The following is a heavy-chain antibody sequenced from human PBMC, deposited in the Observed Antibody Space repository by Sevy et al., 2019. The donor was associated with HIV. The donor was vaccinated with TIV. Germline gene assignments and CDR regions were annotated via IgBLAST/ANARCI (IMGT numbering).Heavy chain of an antibody. J-gene: IGHJ6*02. CDR1: GYSFTRNW. V-gene: IGHV5-51*01. Sequence: GESLKISCKASGYSFTRNWIGWVRQMPGKGLELIGVIYTTDSETKYSPSFQGQVTISADKSIRTPYLQWSSLQASDTAIYYCARVQGYCTSGVCYGDYYYGMDVWGQGTSVTVSS. CDR3: ARVQGYCTSGVCYGDYYYGMDV. D-gene: IGHD2-8*01. CDR2: IYTTDSET.